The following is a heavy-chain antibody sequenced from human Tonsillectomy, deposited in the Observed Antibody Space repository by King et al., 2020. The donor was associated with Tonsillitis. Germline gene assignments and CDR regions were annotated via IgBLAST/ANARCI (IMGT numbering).Heavy chain of an antibody. V-gene: IGHV1-2*02. CDR2: INPNSGDT. J-gene: IGHJ5*02. Sequence: EQLVQSGAEVKKPGTSVRVSCKASGYTFTGYYIHWVRQAPGQGLEWMGWINPNSGDTNYAQKFQGRVTMTRDTSISTAYMDLNRLRSDDTAVYYCAKAGHYNSFDPWGQGTLVTVSS. CDR3: AKAGHYNSFDP. CDR1: GYTFTGYY. D-gene: IGHD1-20*01.